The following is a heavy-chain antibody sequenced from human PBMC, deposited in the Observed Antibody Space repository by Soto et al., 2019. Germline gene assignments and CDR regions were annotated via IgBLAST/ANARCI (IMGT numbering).Heavy chain of an antibody. D-gene: IGHD2-15*01. CDR2: ISSSGSTK. V-gene: IGHV3-48*01. J-gene: IGHJ6*02. CDR3: ARDQGGGSCYSCYYFAMDV. CDR1: GFYFSDYN. Sequence: EVQLVESGGGLVQPGGSLRLSCAASGFYFSDYNMNWVRQAPGKGLEWVSYISSSGSTKYYADSVKGRFTISRDNAKNSLCLEMNSRGAEDTAVYYCARDQGGGSCYSCYYFAMDVWGQGTTVTVSS.